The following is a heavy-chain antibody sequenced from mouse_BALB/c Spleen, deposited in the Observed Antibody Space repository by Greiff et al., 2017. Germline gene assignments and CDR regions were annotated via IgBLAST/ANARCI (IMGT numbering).Heavy chain of an antibody. CDR1: GYTFTSYD. J-gene: IGHJ1*01. V-gene: IGHV1S33*01. CDR3: ARGEGGWYFDV. D-gene: IGHD2-13*01. Sequence: SGPELVKPGALVKISCKASGYTFTSYDINWVKQRPGQGLEWIGWIYPGDGSTKYNEKFKGKATLTADKSSSTAYMQLSSLTSENSAVYFCARGEGGWYFDVWGAGTTVTVSS. CDR2: IYPGDGST.